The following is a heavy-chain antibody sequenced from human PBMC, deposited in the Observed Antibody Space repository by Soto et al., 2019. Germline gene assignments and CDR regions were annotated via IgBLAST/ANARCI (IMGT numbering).Heavy chain of an antibody. Sequence: PGGSLRLSCAASGFTFSSYGMHWVRQAPGKGLEWVAVIWYDGSNKYYADSVKGRFTISRDNSKNTLYLQMNSLRAEDTAVYYCARARGRCGGDCYSGYFDYWGQGTLVTVSS. CDR2: IWYDGSNK. V-gene: IGHV3-33*08. CDR3: ARARGRCGGDCYSGYFDY. J-gene: IGHJ4*02. D-gene: IGHD2-21*02. CDR1: GFTFSSYG.